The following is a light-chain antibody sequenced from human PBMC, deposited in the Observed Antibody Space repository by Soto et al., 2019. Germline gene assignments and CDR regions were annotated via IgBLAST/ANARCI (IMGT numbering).Light chain of an antibody. V-gene: IGKV1-9*01. Sequence: DIQLTQSPSFLSASVGDRVTITCRASQGISSYLAWYQQKPGKAPNLLIYAASTLQSGVPSRFSGSGSGTEFTLTISSLQPEDFATYYCQQLNSYPPTFGQGTKVEIK. CDR1: QGISSY. J-gene: IGKJ1*01. CDR2: AAS. CDR3: QQLNSYPPT.